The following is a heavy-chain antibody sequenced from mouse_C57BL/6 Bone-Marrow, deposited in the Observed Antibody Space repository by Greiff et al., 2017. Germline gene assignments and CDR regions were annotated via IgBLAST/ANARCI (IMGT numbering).Heavy chain of an antibody. CDR3: ALSIYYYGSSPFDY. Sequence: VQLQQSGAELVKPGASVKLSCTASGFNIKDYYMHWVKQRTEQGLEWIGRIDPEDGETKYALKFQGKATITADTSSNTAYLPLSSLTSEDTAVYYCALSIYYYGSSPFDYWGQGTTLTVSS. V-gene: IGHV14-2*01. CDR1: GFNIKDYY. J-gene: IGHJ2*01. D-gene: IGHD1-1*01. CDR2: IDPEDGET.